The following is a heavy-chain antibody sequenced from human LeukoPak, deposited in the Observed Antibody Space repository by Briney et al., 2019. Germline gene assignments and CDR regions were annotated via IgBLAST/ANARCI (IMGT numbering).Heavy chain of an antibody. J-gene: IGHJ4*02. V-gene: IGHV1-69*13. D-gene: IGHD3-22*01. CDR1: GGTFSSYA. CDR3: ARDRYYYYSSSYDY. CDR2: IIPIFGTA. Sequence: SVKVSCKASGGTFSSYAISWVRQAPGQGLEWMGGIIPIFGTANYAQKFQGRVTITADESTSTAYMELSSLRSEDTAVYYCARDRYYYYSSSYDYWGQGTLVTVSS.